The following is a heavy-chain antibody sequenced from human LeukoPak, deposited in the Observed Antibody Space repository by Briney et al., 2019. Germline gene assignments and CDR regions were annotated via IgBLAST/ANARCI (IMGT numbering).Heavy chain of an antibody. CDR1: VYTFTSYY. CDR2: INPSGGST. CDR3: AREGADSSGHDY. Sequence: ASVKVSCKASVYTFTSYYMHWVRQAPGQGRDWMGIINPSGGSTSYAQKFQGRVTMTRDMSTSTGYMELSSLRSEDTAVYHCAREGADSSGHDYWGQGNLVTVSS. D-gene: IGHD3-22*01. V-gene: IGHV1-46*01. J-gene: IGHJ4*02.